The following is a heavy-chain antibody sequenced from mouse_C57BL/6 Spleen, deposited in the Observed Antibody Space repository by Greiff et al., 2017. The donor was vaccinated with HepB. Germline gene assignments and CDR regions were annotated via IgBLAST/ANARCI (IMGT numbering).Heavy chain of an antibody. Sequence: VQLQQPGAELVMPGASVKLSCKASGYTFTSYWMHWVKQRPGQGLEWIGEIDPSDSYTNYNQKFKGKSTLTVDKSSSTAYMQLSSLTSEDSAVYYCARRENGLFDYWGQGTTLTVSS. CDR2: IDPSDSYT. D-gene: IGHD1-1*02. V-gene: IGHV1-69*01. J-gene: IGHJ2*01. CDR1: GYTFTSYW. CDR3: ARRENGLFDY.